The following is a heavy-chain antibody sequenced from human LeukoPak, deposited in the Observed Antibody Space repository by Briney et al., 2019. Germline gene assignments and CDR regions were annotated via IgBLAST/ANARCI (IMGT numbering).Heavy chain of an antibody. V-gene: IGHV4-4*07. D-gene: IGHD3-10*01. Sequence: SETLSLTCTVSGGSINNYYWSWIRQPAGKGLEWIGRIYTRGSTNYNPSLKSRVTMSVDTSKNQFSLKLSSVTAADTAVSYYARGRYYSADICSGGDAFDIWGQGTMVSVSS. CDR2: IYTRGST. CDR3: ARGRYYSADICSGGDAFDI. CDR1: GGSINNYY. J-gene: IGHJ3*02.